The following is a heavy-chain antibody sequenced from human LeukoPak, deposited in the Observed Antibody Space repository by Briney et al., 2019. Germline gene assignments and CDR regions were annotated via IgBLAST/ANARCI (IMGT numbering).Heavy chain of an antibody. D-gene: IGHD6-19*01. CDR1: GGSISVYY. CDR3: ARDGGVAGLFDY. V-gene: IGHV4-59*01. Sequence: SETLSLTCTVSGGSISVYYWSWIRQPPGKGLEWIGYIYYSGSTNYNPSLKSRVTISVDTSKNQVSLKLSSVTAADTAVYYCARDGGVAGLFDYWGQGTLVTVSS. CDR2: IYYSGST. J-gene: IGHJ4*02.